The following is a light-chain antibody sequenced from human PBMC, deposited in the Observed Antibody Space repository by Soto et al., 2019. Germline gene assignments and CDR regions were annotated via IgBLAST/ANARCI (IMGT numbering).Light chain of an antibody. Sequence: QSVLTQPASVSGSPGHSITISCTGTSSHVGAYNYVSWYQQHPGKAPKLMIYDVSNRPSGVSNRFSGSKSGNTASLTISGLQAEDEADYYCGSYTTSSNFVFGTGTKVTVL. CDR3: GSYTTSSNFV. J-gene: IGLJ1*01. CDR1: SSHVGAYNY. CDR2: DVS. V-gene: IGLV2-14*01.